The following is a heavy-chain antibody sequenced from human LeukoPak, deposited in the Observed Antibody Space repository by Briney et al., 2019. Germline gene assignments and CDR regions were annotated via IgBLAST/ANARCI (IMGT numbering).Heavy chain of an antibody. CDR3: ARDRDFWSGQTNDAFDI. CDR1: GGNFSSFA. CDR2: IIPIFGTA. J-gene: IGHJ3*02. V-gene: IGHV1-69*13. D-gene: IGHD3-3*01. Sequence: ALVKVSCKASGGNFSSFAISWVRQAPGQGLEWMGGIIPIFGTAYYAQKFQGRVTITADESTSTAYMELSSLRSEDTAVYYCARDRDFWSGQTNDAFDIWGQGTMVTVSS.